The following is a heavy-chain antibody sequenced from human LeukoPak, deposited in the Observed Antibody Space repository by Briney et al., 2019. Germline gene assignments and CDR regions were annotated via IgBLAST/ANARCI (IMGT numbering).Heavy chain of an antibody. CDR1: GYSFTCYW. CDR3: ARQCSSTSCFFDY. D-gene: IGHD2-2*01. CDR2: IYPGDSDT. V-gene: IGHV5-51*01. Sequence: GESLKISCKGSGYSFTCYWIGWVRQMPGKGLEWMGIIYPGDSDTRYSPSFQGQVTISADKSISTAYLQWSSLKASDTAMYYCARQCSSTSCFFDYWGQGTLVTVSS. J-gene: IGHJ4*02.